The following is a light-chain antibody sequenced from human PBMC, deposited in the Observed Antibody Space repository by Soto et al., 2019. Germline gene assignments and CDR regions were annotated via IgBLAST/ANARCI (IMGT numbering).Light chain of an antibody. CDR3: AVWDDSLNGVV. J-gene: IGLJ2*01. CDR2: SNN. CDR1: SSNIGSNT. Sequence: QAVVTQPPSASGTPGQRVTISCSGSSSNIGSNTVNWYHQLPGTAPKLLIYSNNQRPSGVPDRFSGSKSGTSASLAISGLQAEDEADYYCAVWDDSLNGVVFGGRTKLTVL. V-gene: IGLV1-44*01.